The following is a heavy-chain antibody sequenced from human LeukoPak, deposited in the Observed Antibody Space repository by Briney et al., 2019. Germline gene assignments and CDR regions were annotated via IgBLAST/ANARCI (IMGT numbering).Heavy chain of an antibody. V-gene: IGHV3-23*01. J-gene: IGHJ3*02. CDR1: GFTFSSYA. CDR2: ISGSGGST. Sequence: GGSLRLSCAASGFTFSSYAMSWVRQAPGKGLEWVSAISGSGGSTYYADSVKGRFTISRDNSKNTLYLQMNSLRAEDTAAYYCAKDPGYYYDSSGDDASDIWGQGTMVTVSS. D-gene: IGHD3-22*01. CDR3: AKDPGYYYDSSGDDASDI.